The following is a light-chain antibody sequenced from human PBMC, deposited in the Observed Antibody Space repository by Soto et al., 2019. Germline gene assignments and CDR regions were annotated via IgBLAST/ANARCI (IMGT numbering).Light chain of an antibody. V-gene: IGKV1-27*01. J-gene: IGKJ1*01. CDR3: QKHNSAPWT. CDR2: AAS. Sequence: DIQMTQSPSSLSASVGDRVTITCRASQGISNDLAWYQQKPGKVPKLLIYAASTLQSGVPSRFSGSGSGTDFTLTINSLQPADVATYYCQKHNSAPWTFGQGTKVEIK. CDR1: QGISND.